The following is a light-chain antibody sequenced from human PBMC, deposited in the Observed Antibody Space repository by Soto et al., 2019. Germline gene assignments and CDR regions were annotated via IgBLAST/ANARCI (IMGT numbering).Light chain of an antibody. CDR2: SAS. V-gene: IGKV1-9*01. Sequence: DIQLTQSPSFLSASVGDRVTITCRASQGLSSDLAWYQQKPGKAPKLLIYSASTFQSGVPSRFSGSGSGTEFTLSIISLQPEDFATYYCLQINSYPITFGQGTRLEIK. CDR1: QGLSSD. J-gene: IGKJ5*01. CDR3: LQINSYPIT.